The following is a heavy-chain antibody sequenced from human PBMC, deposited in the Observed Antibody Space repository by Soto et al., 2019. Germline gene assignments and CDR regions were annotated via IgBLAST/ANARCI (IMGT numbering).Heavy chain of an antibody. CDR2: ISGSGGST. V-gene: IGHV3-23*01. J-gene: IGHJ6*02. CDR1: GFTFSSYA. D-gene: IGHD5-12*01. CDR3: AKESGYGGPDSYYGMDV. Sequence: GGSLRLSCAASGFTFSSYAMSWVRQAPGKGLEWVSAISGSGGSTYYADSVKGRFTISRDNSKNTLYLQMNSLRAEDTAVYYCAKESGYGGPDSYYGMDVWGQGXKVTVSS.